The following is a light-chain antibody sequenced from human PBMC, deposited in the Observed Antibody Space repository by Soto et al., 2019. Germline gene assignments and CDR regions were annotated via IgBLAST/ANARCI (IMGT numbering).Light chain of an antibody. V-gene: IGLV1-47*01. CDR3: AAWDDSLSGVV. Sequence: QSVLTQPPSASGXPXQRVTISCSXSSXNIGSNYVYWYQQLPGTVPQLLIYRNSERPSGVPDRFSGSKSGTSASLAISGLRSEDEADYYCAAWDDSLSGVVFGGGTKLTVL. CDR1: SXNIGSNY. CDR2: RNS. J-gene: IGLJ2*01.